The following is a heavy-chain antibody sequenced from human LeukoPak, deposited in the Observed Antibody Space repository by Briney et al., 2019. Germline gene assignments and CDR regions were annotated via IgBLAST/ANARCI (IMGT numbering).Heavy chain of an antibody. J-gene: IGHJ4*02. CDR3: ARGGYPYYFDY. D-gene: IGHD2-2*01. CDR1: GYTFTRYY. CDR2: INPSDSSA. Sequence: ASVKVSFKTSGYTFTRYYMHWVRQDPGQGLEWLGIINPSDSSANYAQKVQGRVTMTRDTSTTTVYLELTSLRSEDTAVYYCARGGYPYYFDYWGQGTLVTVSS. V-gene: IGHV1-46*01.